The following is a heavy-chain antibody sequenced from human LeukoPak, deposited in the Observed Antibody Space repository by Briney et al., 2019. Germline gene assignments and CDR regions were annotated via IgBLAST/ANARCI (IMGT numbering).Heavy chain of an antibody. D-gene: IGHD3-10*01. V-gene: IGHV3-9*01. J-gene: IGHJ2*01. CDR1: GFILDDYA. Sequence: GGSLRLSCAASGFILDDYAMHWVRQAPGKGLEWVSGISWNSGSLAYADSVKGRFTISRDNAKNSLYLQMNSLRTEDTALYYCARGLGGDQGYFDLWGRGTLATVSS. CDR2: ISWNSGSL. CDR3: ARGLGGDQGYFDL.